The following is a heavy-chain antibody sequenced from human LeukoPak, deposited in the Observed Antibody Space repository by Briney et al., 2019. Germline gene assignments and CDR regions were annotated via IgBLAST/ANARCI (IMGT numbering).Heavy chain of an antibody. V-gene: IGHV4-38-2*01. CDR3: ARRSSRDGYNWDFDY. J-gene: IGHJ4*02. CDR2: IYHSGST. D-gene: IGHD5-24*01. Sequence: SETLSLTCAVSGYSISSGYYWGWIRQPPGKGLEWIGSIYHSGSTYYNPSLKSRVTISVDTSKNQFSLKLSSVTAAETAVYYCARRSSRDGYNWDFDYWGQGTLVTVSS. CDR1: GYSISSGYY.